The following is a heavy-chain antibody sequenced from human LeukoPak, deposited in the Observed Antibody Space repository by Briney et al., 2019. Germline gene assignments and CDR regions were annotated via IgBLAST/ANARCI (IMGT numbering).Heavy chain of an antibody. CDR3: AREDGAMAPYFGMDV. CDR2: INSDGSST. CDR1: GFTFSSYW. D-gene: IGHD5-18*01. J-gene: IGHJ6*02. V-gene: IGHV3-74*01. Sequence: GGSLRLSCAASGFTFSSYWMHWVRQAPGKGLVWVSRINSDGSSTSYADSVKGRFTISRDNAKNTLYLQMNSLRAEDTAVYYCAREDGAMAPYFGMDVWGQGTTVTVSS.